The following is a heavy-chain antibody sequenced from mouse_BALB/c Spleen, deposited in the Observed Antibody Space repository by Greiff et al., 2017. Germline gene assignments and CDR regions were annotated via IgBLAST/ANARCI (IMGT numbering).Heavy chain of an antibody. D-gene: IGHD1-2*01. V-gene: IGHV1-7*01. CDR3: ARSRYGYVGY. Sequence: VKLMESGAELAKPGASVKMSCKASGYTFTSYWMHWVKQRPGQGLEWIGYINPSTGYTEYNQKFKDKATLTADKSSSTAYMQLSSLTSEDSAVYYCARSRYGYVGYWGQGTTLTVSS. CDR1: GYTFTSYW. J-gene: IGHJ2*01. CDR2: INPSTGYT.